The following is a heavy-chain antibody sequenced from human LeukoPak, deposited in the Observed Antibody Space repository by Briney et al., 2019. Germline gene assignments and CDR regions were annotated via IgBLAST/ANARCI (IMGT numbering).Heavy chain of an antibody. CDR1: GFTFSSYE. D-gene: IGHD3-3*02. J-gene: IGHJ5*02. Sequence: GGSLRLSCAASGFTFSSYEMNWVRQAPGKGLEWVSYISDSGNTKYYADSVKGRFSISRDNAKNSLYLQMNSLRVEDTALYYCARDKENTFSNNWFDPWGQGTLVTVSS. CDR3: ARDKENTFSNNWFDP. V-gene: IGHV3-48*03. CDR2: ISDSGNTK.